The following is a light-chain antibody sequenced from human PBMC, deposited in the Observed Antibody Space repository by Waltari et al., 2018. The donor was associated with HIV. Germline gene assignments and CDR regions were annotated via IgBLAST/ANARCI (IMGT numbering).Light chain of an antibody. CDR2: EVN. Sequence: QSALTQPASLSGSPGQSITISCTGTSSDVASSYLVSWYQPHPGKAPKLMIYEVNKRPSGVSNRFSGSKSGNTASLTISGLQAEDEADFYCCSYAGSSTLVFGGGTKLTVL. V-gene: IGLV2-23*02. CDR1: SSDVASSYL. J-gene: IGLJ3*02. CDR3: CSYAGSSTLV.